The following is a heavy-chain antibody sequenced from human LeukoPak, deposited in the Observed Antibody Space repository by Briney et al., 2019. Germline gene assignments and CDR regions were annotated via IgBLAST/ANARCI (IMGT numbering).Heavy chain of an antibody. CDR3: ARGWVGGSEAFDY. V-gene: IGHV4-61*02. CDR1: GGSISSGSYY. J-gene: IGHJ4*02. D-gene: IGHD6-25*01. CDR2: IYTSGST. Sequence: SETLSLTCTVSGGSISSGSYYWSWIRQPAGKGLEWIGRIYTSGSTNYNPSLKSRVTISVDTSKNQFSLKLSSVTAADTAVYYCARGWVGGSEAFDYWGQGTLVTVSS.